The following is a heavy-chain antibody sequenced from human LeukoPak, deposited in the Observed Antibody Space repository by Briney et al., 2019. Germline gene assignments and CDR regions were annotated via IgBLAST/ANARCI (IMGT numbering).Heavy chain of an antibody. Sequence: ASVKVPCKASGYTFTSYGISWVRQAPGQGLEWMGWISAYNGNTNYAQKLQGRVTMTTDTSTSTAYMELRSLRSDDTAVYYCARDNLLRYFDWELYYGMDVWGKGTTVTVSS. CDR2: ISAYNGNT. CDR3: ARDNLLRYFDWELYYGMDV. V-gene: IGHV1-18*04. J-gene: IGHJ6*04. D-gene: IGHD3-9*01. CDR1: GYTFTSYG.